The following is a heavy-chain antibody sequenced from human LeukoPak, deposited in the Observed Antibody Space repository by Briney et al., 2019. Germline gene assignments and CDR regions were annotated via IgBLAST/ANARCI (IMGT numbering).Heavy chain of an antibody. Sequence: PSETLSLTCSVSGGSVSSYYWNWIRQPPGKGLEWIGFFYHSGGTHYNPSLKSRVTISLDTSKSQLSPNLNSVTAADTAVYYCARGYSSGWNGRVAFDPWGQGTLVTVSS. V-gene: IGHV4-59*02. CDR3: ARGYSSGWNGRVAFDP. D-gene: IGHD6-19*01. CDR1: GGSVSSYY. J-gene: IGHJ5*02. CDR2: FYHSGGT.